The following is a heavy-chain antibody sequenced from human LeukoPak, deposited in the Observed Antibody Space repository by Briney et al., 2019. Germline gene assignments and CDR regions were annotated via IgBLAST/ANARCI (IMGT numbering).Heavy chain of an antibody. D-gene: IGHD4-17*01. CDR3: ASKSTDHGELRFDY. CDR1: GDSTNTYF. V-gene: IGHV4-59*01. Sequence: SETLSLTCTLSGDSTNTYFWSWIRQSPGKGLEWIGYIYYTGTTNYNPSLKSRVTISVDTSKNQFSLKVNSVTAADTGVYYCASKSTDHGELRFDYWGQGTLVTVSS. J-gene: IGHJ4*02. CDR2: IYYTGTT.